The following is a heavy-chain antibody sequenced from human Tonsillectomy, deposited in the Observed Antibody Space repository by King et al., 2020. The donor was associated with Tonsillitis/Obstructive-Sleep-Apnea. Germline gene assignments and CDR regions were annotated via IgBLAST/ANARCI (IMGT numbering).Heavy chain of an antibody. CDR1: VFSLSTSVVG. Sequence: ITLKESGPTLVKPTQTLTLTCTFSVFSLSTSVVGVGWIRQPPGKALDCLALIYLDDDKRNSPSLKRRLTITKETSKNQVVLTMTTIDPVDTATYYCAHSAARHWFDPWGQGTLVTVSS. V-gene: IGHV2-5*02. CDR3: AHSAARHWFDP. J-gene: IGHJ5*02. CDR2: IYLDDDK.